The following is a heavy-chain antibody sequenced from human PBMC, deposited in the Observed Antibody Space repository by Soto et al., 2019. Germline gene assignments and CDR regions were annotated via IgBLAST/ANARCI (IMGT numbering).Heavy chain of an antibody. D-gene: IGHD6-6*01. J-gene: IGHJ6*02. Sequence: GESLKISCKGSGYSFTSYWISWVRQMPGKGLEWMGRIDPSDSYTNYSPSFQGHVTISADKSISTAYLQWSSLKASDTAMYYCARHGGSYSSSSTAEWRLYYYYGMDVWGQGTTVTVSS. CDR3: ARHGGSYSSSSTAEWRLYYYYGMDV. CDR2: IDPSDSYT. V-gene: IGHV5-10-1*01. CDR1: GYSFTSYW.